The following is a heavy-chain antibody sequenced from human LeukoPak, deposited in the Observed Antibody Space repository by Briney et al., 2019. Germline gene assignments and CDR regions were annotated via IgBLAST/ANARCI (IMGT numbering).Heavy chain of an antibody. D-gene: IGHD1-26*01. V-gene: IGHV1-69*05. Sequence: ASVKVTCNASGGTFSSYAISWVRQAPGQGPEWMGGIIPIFGTANYAQKFQGRVTITTDESTSTAYMELSSLRSEDTAVYYCASGAISGSTLGGDYWGQGTLVTVSS. J-gene: IGHJ4*02. CDR3: ASGAISGSTLGGDY. CDR2: IIPIFGTA. CDR1: GGTFSSYA.